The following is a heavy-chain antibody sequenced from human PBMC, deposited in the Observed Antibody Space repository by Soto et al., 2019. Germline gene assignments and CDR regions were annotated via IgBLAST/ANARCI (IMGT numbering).Heavy chain of an antibody. V-gene: IGHV1-3*05. CDR3: ASPQYSTFP. J-gene: IGHJ5*02. CDR1: GYSFTTYS. Sequence: QVQLVQSGAEEKKPGASVKVSCKASGYSFTTYSIHWVRQAPGQRLEWMGLINGGNGITKFSQKFQDRVTITRDTSASTAYMELSSLRSEDTAVYYCASPQYSTFPWSQGTLVTVSS. CDR2: INGGNGIT. D-gene: IGHD1-26*01.